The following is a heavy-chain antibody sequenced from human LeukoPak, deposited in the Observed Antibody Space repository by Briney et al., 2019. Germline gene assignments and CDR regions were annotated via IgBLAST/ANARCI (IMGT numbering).Heavy chain of an antibody. D-gene: IGHD3-22*01. J-gene: IGHJ4*02. V-gene: IGHV3-23*01. CDR3: AKDRLVVIFDY. CDR1: GFTFSSYA. Sequence: GGSLRLSCAASGFTFSSYAMSWVRQAPGKGLEWVSGISGSGGSTNYADSVKGRFTISRDNSKNTLYLQMNSLRAEDTAVYYCAKDRLVVIFDYWGQGTLVTVSS. CDR2: ISGSGGST.